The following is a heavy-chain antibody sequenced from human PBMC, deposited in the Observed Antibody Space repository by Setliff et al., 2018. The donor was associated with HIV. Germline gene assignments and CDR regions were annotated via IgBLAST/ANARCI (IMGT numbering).Heavy chain of an antibody. CDR2: ITGNGGSI. V-gene: IGHV3-64*02. CDR3: VRDTPGSDNAFDI. CDR1: GFAFSYNT. J-gene: IGHJ3*02. D-gene: IGHD2-21*01. Sequence: GESLKISCAASGFAFSYNTMHWVRQAPGKGLEYVSGITGNGGSIFYADAVRGRFTISRDNSGDMLFLQMASLRPEDMAVYYCVRDTPGSDNAFDIWGQGTMVTVS.